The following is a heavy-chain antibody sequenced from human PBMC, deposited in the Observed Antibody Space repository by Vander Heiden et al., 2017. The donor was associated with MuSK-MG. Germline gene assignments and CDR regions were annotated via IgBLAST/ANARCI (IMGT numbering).Heavy chain of an antibody. Sequence: EVQLVESGGGLVKPGGSLRLSCAASGFTFSSYSMNWVRQAPGKGLEWVSSISSSSSYIYDADSVKGRFTISRDNAKNSLNLKMKRMRAEDTAVYYCARGLGGSGLDYWCQGTLVTVSS. J-gene: IGHJ4*02. CDR2: ISSSSSYI. CDR1: GFTFSSYS. D-gene: IGHD6-19*01. CDR3: ARGLGGSGLDY. V-gene: IGHV3-21*01.